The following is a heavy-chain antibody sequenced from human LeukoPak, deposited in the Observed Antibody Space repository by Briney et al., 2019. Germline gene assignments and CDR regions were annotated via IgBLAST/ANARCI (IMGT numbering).Heavy chain of an antibody. CDR1: GYTFNSYG. J-gene: IGHJ5*02. CDR2: INSYNGNT. V-gene: IGHV1-18*01. CDR3: ARGLRNWFDP. Sequence: ASVKVSCKASGYTFNSYGINWVRQAPGQGPEWMGWINSYNGNTNYAQKFQGRLTMTTDTSTTTAYMELRSLRSDDTAAYYCARGLRNWFDPWGQGTLVTVSS.